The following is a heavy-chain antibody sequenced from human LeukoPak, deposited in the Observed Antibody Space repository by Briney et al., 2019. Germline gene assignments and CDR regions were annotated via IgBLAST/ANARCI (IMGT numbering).Heavy chain of an antibody. V-gene: IGHV4-39*01. J-gene: IGHJ4*02. CDR1: GGSISSTSYY. CDR2: IYYRGST. CDR3: ARNPGIAAAGIDY. D-gene: IGHD6-13*01. Sequence: SETLSLTCTVSGGSISSTSYYWGWIRQPPGKGLEWIGSIYYRGSTYYNPSLKSRVTISVDTSKNQFSLKLSSVTAADTAVYYCARNPGIAAAGIDYWGQGTLVTVSS.